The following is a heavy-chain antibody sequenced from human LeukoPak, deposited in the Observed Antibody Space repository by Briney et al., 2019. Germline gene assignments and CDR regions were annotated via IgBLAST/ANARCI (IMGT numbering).Heavy chain of an antibody. J-gene: IGHJ4*02. Sequence: GGSLRLSCAASGFTFSSYSMNWVRQAPGKGLEWVSSISSSSSYIYYADSVKGRFTISRDNSKNTLYLQMNSLRAEDTAVYYCAKDLAATDDYWGQGTLVTVSS. CDR2: ISSSSSYI. CDR3: AKDLAATDDY. V-gene: IGHV3-21*04. D-gene: IGHD2-15*01. CDR1: GFTFSSYS.